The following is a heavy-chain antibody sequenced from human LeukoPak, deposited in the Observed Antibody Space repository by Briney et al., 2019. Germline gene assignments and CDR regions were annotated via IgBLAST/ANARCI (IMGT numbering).Heavy chain of an antibody. Sequence: GGSLRLSCAASGFTFSIYSMNWVRQAPGQGLEWLSSITSSSNYISYADSVKGRFTISRDNGQNSLYLQMSSLGAEDTAMYYCARDRGYFDNWGQGALVTVSS. CDR3: ARDRGYFDN. CDR2: ITSSSNYI. J-gene: IGHJ4*02. CDR1: GFTFSIYS. V-gene: IGHV3-21*01.